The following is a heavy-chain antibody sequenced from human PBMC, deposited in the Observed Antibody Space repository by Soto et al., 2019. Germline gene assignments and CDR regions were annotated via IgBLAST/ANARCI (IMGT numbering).Heavy chain of an antibody. CDR1: GFSLITSGVG. J-gene: IGHJ2*01. V-gene: IGHV2-5*01. Sequence: SGPTLVNPTQTLTLTCTFSGFSLITSGVGVGWIRQPPGKALEWLALIYWNDDKRYSPSLKSRLTITKDTSKNQVVLTMTNMDPVDTATYYCAHKSGNSKTWYFDLWGRGTLVTVSS. D-gene: IGHD4-4*01. CDR3: AHKSGNSKTWYFDL. CDR2: IYWNDDK.